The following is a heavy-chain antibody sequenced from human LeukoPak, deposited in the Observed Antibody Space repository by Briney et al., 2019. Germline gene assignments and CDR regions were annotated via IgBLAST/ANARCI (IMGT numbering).Heavy chain of an antibody. CDR1: GFTFSSYA. CDR2: ITSGFAT. CDR3: AKGWRDESNCGGDCLDY. V-gene: IGHV3-23*01. D-gene: IGHD2-21*02. J-gene: IGHJ4*02. Sequence: GGSLRLSCAASGFTFSSYAMSWVRQAPGKGLEWISTITSGFATYYTDSVKGRFTISRDNSKNTLSLQMNSLRAEDTAVYYCAKGWRDESNCGGDCLDYWGQGALVTVSS.